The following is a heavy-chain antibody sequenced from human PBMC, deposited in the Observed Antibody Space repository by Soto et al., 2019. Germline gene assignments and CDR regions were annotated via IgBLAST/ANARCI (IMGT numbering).Heavy chain of an antibody. J-gene: IGHJ4*02. CDR3: GRDDYGIFPY. V-gene: IGHV1-2*02. CDR1: GYSISGYY. D-gene: IGHD3-10*01. Sequence: ASVKVSCKASGYSISGYYIHWVRQAPGQGLEWMGWIDPKNGGTVSAQKFQGRLTMTRDTSISTVYMDLSGLTSDDTALYYCGRDDYGIFPYWGQGSLVTVSS. CDR2: IDPKNGGT.